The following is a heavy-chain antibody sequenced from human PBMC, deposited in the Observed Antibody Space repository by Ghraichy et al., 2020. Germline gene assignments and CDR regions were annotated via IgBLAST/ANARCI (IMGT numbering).Heavy chain of an antibody. D-gene: IGHD2-21*02. Sequence: GGSLRLSCAASGFAYNSYWMNWVRQAPGKGLEWVAYIKYDGSAEYYVDSVKGRFAISRDNAKNSLFLQMNSLRAEDTAVYYCAGGWGRFDYWGQGTLVTVSS. CDR2: IKYDGSAE. CDR3: AGGWGRFDY. J-gene: IGHJ4*02. V-gene: IGHV3-7*01. CDR1: GFAYNSYW.